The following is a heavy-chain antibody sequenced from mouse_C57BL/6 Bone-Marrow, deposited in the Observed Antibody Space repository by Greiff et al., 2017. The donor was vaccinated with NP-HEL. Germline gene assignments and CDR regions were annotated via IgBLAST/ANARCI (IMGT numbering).Heavy chain of an antibody. Sequence: VQLQQSGAELVRPGASVKLSCKASGYTFTSYGISWVKQRTGQGLEWIGVIYPRSGNTYYNEKFKGKATLTADKSSSTAYMELRCLTSENSPIYFCARDPLYDYDSGYYAMGYWGQGTSVTVSA. CDR2: IYPRSGNT. CDR3: ARDPLYDYDSGYYAMGY. CDR1: GYTFTSYG. J-gene: IGHJ4*01. V-gene: IGHV1-81*01. D-gene: IGHD2-4*01.